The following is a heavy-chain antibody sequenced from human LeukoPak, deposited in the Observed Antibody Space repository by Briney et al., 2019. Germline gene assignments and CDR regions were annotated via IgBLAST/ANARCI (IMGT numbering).Heavy chain of an antibody. Sequence: ASVKVSCKASGGTFSSYAISWVRQAPGQGLEWMGGIIPIFGTANYAQKFQGRVTITADKSTSTAYMELSSLRSEDTAVYYCAREDYYYDSSGYVDYWGQGTLVTVSS. V-gene: IGHV1-69*06. CDR3: AREDYYYDSSGYVDY. CDR2: IIPIFGTA. CDR1: GGTFSSYA. D-gene: IGHD3-22*01. J-gene: IGHJ4*02.